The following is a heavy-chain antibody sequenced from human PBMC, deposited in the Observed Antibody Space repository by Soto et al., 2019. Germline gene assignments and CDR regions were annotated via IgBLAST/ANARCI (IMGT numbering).Heavy chain of an antibody. J-gene: IGHJ1*01. CDR2: IYYSGST. CDR1: DGSSISGDYY. D-gene: IGHD4-17*01. V-gene: IGHV4-30-4*08. CDR3: ARGPPPTVTPAEYFQH. Sequence: PSETLSVPCTVSDGSSISGDYYWSWNRQPPGKGLEWIGYIYYSGSTYYNPSLKSRVTISVDTSKNQFSLKLSSVTAADTAVYYCARGPPPTVTPAEYFQHWGQGTLVTVSS.